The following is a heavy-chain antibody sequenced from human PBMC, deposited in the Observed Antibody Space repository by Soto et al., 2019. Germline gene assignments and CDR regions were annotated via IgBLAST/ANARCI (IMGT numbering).Heavy chain of an antibody. CDR2: IIPVLGVA. J-gene: IGHJ3*01. CDR3: RWRIDGDSYVSDF. D-gene: IGHD3-10*02. Sequence: QVQLVQSGAEVRKPGSSVKVSYKASGVTFSSYTINWVRQAPGQGLEWMGWIIPVLGVANYAPKFQGRFTIIADEPTSTVYMDLSSLRSKETAMYYARWRIDGDSYVSDFLGHRTCITVSS. CDR1: GVTFSSYT. V-gene: IGHV1-69*02.